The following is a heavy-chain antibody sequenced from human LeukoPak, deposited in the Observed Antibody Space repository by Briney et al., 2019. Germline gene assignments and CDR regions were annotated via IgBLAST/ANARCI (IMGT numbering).Heavy chain of an antibody. CDR1: GGSISSSLYH. CDR2: VFHSGNT. V-gene: IGHV4-39*01. J-gene: IGHJ6*03. CDR3: ARQIVGTSWNYYYSYIDV. D-gene: IGHD1-1*01. Sequence: PAETLSLTCSVSGGSISSSLYHWGWLRQPPGKGREWIVNVFHSGNTYSSPSLQSRVAFSVDTSKNQFSLKLTSVTVTDTAVYYCARQIVGTSWNYYYSYIDVWGKGTSVSVSS.